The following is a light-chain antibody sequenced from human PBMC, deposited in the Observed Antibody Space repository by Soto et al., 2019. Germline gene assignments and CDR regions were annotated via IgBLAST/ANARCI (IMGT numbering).Light chain of an antibody. Sequence: DIQMTQSPSTLSASVGERVTITCRASQSISAWWAWYQQKPGKAPKLLIYKASNVESGVPSRFSGSGSGTEFTLTISSRQPDDFASYYCQRYHSYPLTFGQGTRLEIK. CDR1: QSISAW. V-gene: IGKV1-5*03. CDR3: QRYHSYPLT. J-gene: IGKJ5*01. CDR2: KAS.